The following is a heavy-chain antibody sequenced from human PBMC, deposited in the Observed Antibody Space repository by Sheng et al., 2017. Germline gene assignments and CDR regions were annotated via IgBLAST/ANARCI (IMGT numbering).Heavy chain of an antibody. CDR3: ARVAPMVTPDY. CDR2: IYYSGST. D-gene: IGHD4-17*01. Sequence: QLQLQESGPGLVKPSETLSLTCTVSGDSISSSSYYWGWIRQPPGKGLEWIGSIYYSGSTYYNPSLKSRVTISVDTSKNQFSLKLSSVTAADTAVYYCARVAPMVTPDYWGQGTLVTVS. V-gene: IGHV4-39*07. CDR1: GDSISSSSYY. J-gene: IGHJ4*02.